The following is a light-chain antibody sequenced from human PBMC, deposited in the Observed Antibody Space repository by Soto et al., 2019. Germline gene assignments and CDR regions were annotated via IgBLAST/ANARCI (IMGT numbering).Light chain of an antibody. J-gene: IGKJ4*01. Sequence: DILMTQSPSTLSASVGDRVTITCRASQSINNWLAWYQQKPGKAPKLLISKASNLKSGVPSRFSGTGSGTEFTLTISSLQPDDFASYYCQQYDSYPFTFGGGTKVEI. V-gene: IGKV1-5*03. CDR3: QQYDSYPFT. CDR1: QSINNW. CDR2: KAS.